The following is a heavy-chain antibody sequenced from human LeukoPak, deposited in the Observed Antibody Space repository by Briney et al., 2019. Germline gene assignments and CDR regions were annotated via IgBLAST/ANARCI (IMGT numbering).Heavy chain of an antibody. J-gene: IGHJ4*02. D-gene: IGHD3-22*01. CDR3: ARGTYYYDSSGYYPDY. Sequence: GGSLRLSCVASGFTFSSYWMSWVRQAPGKGLEWVANIKQDGSEKYYVDSVKGRFTISRDNAKNSLYLQMNSLRAEDTAVYYCARGTYYYDSSGYYPDYWGQGTLVTVSS. CDR1: GFTFSSYW. CDR2: IKQDGSEK. V-gene: IGHV3-7*01.